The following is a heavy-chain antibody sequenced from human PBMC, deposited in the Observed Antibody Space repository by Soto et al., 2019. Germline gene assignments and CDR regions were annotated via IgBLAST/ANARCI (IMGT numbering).Heavy chain of an antibody. Sequence: GXSVKVSCKASGYTFTSYAMHWVRQAPGQXXXXXXWXXXGNXXTKXXXXXXXRXXXNXXXSESTYYMQLRSLRSEDTAVYYCARELFSSWGQGTLGSVSS. CDR1: GYTFTSYA. J-gene: IGHJ4*02. V-gene: IGHV1-3*01. CDR3: ARELFSS. D-gene: IGHD3-10*02. CDR2: XXXGNXXT.